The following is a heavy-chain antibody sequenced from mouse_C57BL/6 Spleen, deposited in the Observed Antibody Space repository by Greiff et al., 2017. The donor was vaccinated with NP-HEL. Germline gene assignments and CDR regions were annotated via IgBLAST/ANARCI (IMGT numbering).Heavy chain of an antibody. J-gene: IGHJ2*01. CDR3: ARLHGNYVN. D-gene: IGHD2-1*01. V-gene: IGHV5-9*01. Sequence: EVKLMESGGGLVKPGGSLKLSCAASGFTFSSYTMSWVRQTPEKRLEWVATISGGGGNTYYPDSVKGRFTISRDNSKNTLYLQMSSLMSEDTALYYCARLHGNYVNWGQGTTLTVSS. CDR2: ISGGGGNT. CDR1: GFTFSSYT.